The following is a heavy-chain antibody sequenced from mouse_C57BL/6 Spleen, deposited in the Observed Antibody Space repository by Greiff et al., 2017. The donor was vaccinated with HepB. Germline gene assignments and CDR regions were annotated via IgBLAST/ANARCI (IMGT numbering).Heavy chain of an antibody. J-gene: IGHJ2*01. D-gene: IGHD1-1*01. CDR1: GYTFTGYW. CDR2: ILPGSGST. CDR3: ARWGIYYYGSSSPDY. V-gene: IGHV1-9*01. Sequence: QVQLKQSGAELMKPGASVKLSCKATGYTFTGYWIEWVKQRPGHGLEWIGEILPGSGSTNYNEKFKGKATFTADTSSNTAYMQLSSLTTEDSAIYYCARWGIYYYGSSSPDYWGQGTTLTVSS.